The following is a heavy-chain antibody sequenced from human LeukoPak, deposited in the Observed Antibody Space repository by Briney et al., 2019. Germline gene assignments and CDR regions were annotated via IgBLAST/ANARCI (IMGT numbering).Heavy chain of an antibody. CDR3: AKDIMYYDFWSGYSFDY. CDR1: GFTFSSYA. V-gene: IGHV3-23*01. D-gene: IGHD3-3*01. Sequence: GGSLRLSCAASGFTFSSYAMSWVRQAPGKGLEWVSAISGSGGSTYYADSVKGRFTISRDNSKNTLYLQMNSLRAEDTAVYYCAKDIMYYDFWSGYSFDYWGQGTLVTVSS. CDR2: ISGSGGST. J-gene: IGHJ4*02.